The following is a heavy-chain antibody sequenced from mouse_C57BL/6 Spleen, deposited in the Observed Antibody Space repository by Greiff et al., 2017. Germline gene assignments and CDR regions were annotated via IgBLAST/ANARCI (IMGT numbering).Heavy chain of an antibody. V-gene: IGHV1-50*01. CDR1: GYTFTSYW. CDR3: ARRGTMVRGAMDY. J-gene: IGHJ4*01. D-gene: IGHD2-2*01. CDR2: IDPSDSYT. Sequence: VQLQQSGAELVKPGASVKLSCKASGYTFTSYWMQWVKQRPGQGLEWIGEIDPSDSYTNYNQKFKGKATLTVDTSSSTAYMQLSSLTSEDSAVYYCARRGTMVRGAMDYWGQGTSVTVSS.